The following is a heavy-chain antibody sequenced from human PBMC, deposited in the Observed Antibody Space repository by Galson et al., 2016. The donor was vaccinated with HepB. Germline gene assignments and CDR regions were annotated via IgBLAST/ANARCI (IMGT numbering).Heavy chain of an antibody. V-gene: IGHV3-7*01. J-gene: IGHJ4*02. D-gene: IGHD3-16*01. CDR1: GFTFSRYW. CDR2: IKPDGSGS. Sequence: SLRLSCAASGFTFSRYWMSWVRQAPGKGLEWVANIKPDGSGSYYADSVKGRFTLSRDNARNSLYLQMNSLGAEDTAVYFCARDRGGGAPKLVIFDYWGQGTLVTVSS. CDR3: ARDRGGGAPKLVIFDY.